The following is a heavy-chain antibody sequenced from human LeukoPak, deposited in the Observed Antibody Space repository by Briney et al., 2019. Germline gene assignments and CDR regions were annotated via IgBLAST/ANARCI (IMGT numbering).Heavy chain of an antibody. CDR1: GYTFTGYY. CDR2: INPNSGGT. Sequence: ASVKVSCKASGYTFTGYYMHWVRQAPGQGLEWMGWINPNSGGTNYAQKFQGRVTMTRDTSISTAYMELSRLRSDDTAVYYCAKIRGYYYDSSGVFDYWGQGTLVTVSS. CDR3: AKIRGYYYDSSGVFDY. V-gene: IGHV1-2*02. D-gene: IGHD3-22*01. J-gene: IGHJ4*02.